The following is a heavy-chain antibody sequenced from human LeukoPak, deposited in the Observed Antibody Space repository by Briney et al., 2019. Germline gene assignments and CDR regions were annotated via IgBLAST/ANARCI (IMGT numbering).Heavy chain of an antibody. J-gene: IGHJ4*02. CDR1: GFTFSSYA. CDR3: AKALDFVVGAIFDY. Sequence: GGSLRLSCAASGFTFSSYAMSWVRQAPGKGLEWVSAISGSGGSTYYADSVKGRFTISRDNSKNTLYLQMNSLRAEDTAVYYCAKALDFVVGAIFDYWGQGTLVTVSP. V-gene: IGHV3-23*01. CDR2: ISGSGGST. D-gene: IGHD1-26*01.